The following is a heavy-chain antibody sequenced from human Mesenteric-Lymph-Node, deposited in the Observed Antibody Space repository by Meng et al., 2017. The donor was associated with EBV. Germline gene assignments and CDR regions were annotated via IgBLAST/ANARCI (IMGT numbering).Heavy chain of an antibody. CDR1: GGSVSSGSYY. V-gene: IGHV4-61*01. CDR2: IYYSGST. Sequence: HVELQESGPGLVKPSGTLSLTCTVSGGSVSSGSYYWSWIRQPPGKGLEWIGYIYYSGSTNYNPSLKSRVTISVDTSKNQFSLQLSSVTAADTAVYYCARQNYDILTGYYSQPQWVDYWGQGTLVTVSS. D-gene: IGHD3-9*01. J-gene: IGHJ4*02. CDR3: ARQNYDILTGYYSQPQWVDY.